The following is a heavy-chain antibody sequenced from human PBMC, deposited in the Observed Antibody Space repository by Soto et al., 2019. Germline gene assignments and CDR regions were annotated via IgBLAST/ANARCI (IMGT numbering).Heavy chain of an antibody. D-gene: IGHD6-6*01. Sequence: PSETLSLTCTVSDGSISRSTFYWGWIRQPPGKGLEWIGSIYYSGSTYSNPSLKSRVTISVDTSKNQFSLKLSSVTAADTAVYYCASLLSSSSDYYMDVWGKGTTVTVSS. CDR1: DGSISRSTFY. CDR2: IYYSGST. J-gene: IGHJ6*03. V-gene: IGHV4-39*01. CDR3: ASLLSSSSDYYMDV.